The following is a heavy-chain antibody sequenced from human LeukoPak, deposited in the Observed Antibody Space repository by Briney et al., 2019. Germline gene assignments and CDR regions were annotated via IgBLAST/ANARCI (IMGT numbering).Heavy chain of an antibody. D-gene: IGHD2-15*01. CDR1: GGSFSGYY. Sequence: SETLSLTCAVYGGSFSGYYWSWIRQPPGKGLEWIGEINHSGSTNYNPSLKSRVTISVDTSKNQFSLKLCSVTAADTAVYYCARGRIVDYWGQGTLVTVSS. J-gene: IGHJ4*02. CDR2: INHSGST. V-gene: IGHV4-34*01. CDR3: ARGRIVDY.